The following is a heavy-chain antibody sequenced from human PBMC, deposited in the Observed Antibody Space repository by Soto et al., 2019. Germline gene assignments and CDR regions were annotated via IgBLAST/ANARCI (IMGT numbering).Heavy chain of an antibody. D-gene: IGHD3-9*01. CDR3: VIERPDWSKSWGYFDY. J-gene: IGHJ4*02. Sequence: SETLSLTCTVSGGSISSYYWSWIRQPAGKGLEWIGRISTSGTTNYNPSLKSRLTMSADTSKNQFSLNLSSVTAADTAVYYCVIERPDWSKSWGYFDYWGQGTLVTVSS. V-gene: IGHV4-4*07. CDR2: ISTSGTT. CDR1: GGSISSYY.